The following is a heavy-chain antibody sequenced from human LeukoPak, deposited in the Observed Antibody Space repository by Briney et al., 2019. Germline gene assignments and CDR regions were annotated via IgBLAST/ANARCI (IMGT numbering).Heavy chain of an antibody. Sequence: PSETLSLTCTVSGDSVSSDNYYWSWIRQPPGKGLEWIGYIFYSGSANYNPSLKSRVTISVNTSKNQFSLKLSSVTAADTDRYYCARAGGYSFGYGVDVWGQGTTVTVSS. CDR1: GDSVSSDNYY. CDR3: ARAGGYSFGYGVDV. CDR2: IFYSGSA. V-gene: IGHV4-61*01. D-gene: IGHD5-18*01. J-gene: IGHJ6*02.